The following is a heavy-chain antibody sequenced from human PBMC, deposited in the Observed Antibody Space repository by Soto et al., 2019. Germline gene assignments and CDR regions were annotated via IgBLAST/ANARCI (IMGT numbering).Heavy chain of an antibody. CDR1: GGTFSSYA. J-gene: IGHJ6*02. CDR2: IIPIFGTA. Sequence: QVQLVQSGAEVKKPGSSVKVSCKASGGTFSSYAISWVRQAPGQGLEWMGGIIPIFGTANYAQKFQGRVTITADESTSTAYMELSSLRSEDTAVYYCAREGYSGYNSPAPSGVGYYYYGMDVWGQGTTVTVSS. V-gene: IGHV1-69*01. D-gene: IGHD5-12*01. CDR3: AREGYSGYNSPAPSGVGYYYYGMDV.